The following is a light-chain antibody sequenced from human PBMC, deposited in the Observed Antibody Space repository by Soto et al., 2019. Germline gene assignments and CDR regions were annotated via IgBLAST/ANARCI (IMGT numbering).Light chain of an antibody. Sequence: EIMMTQSPATLSVSPGERATLSCRASQSINNNLAWYQQKRGQGPRLLIYVASSWATGTPARFSGSGSGTGCTLTISSLQCEDFAFYYCQQYNDWPLTFGGGTKVEIK. V-gene: IGKV3-15*01. CDR2: VAS. CDR3: QQYNDWPLT. CDR1: QSINNN. J-gene: IGKJ4*01.